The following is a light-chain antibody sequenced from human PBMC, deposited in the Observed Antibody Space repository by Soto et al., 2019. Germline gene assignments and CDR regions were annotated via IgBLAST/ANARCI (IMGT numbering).Light chain of an antibody. J-gene: IGKJ1*01. Sequence: EIVMTQSPATLSVSPGERATLSCRASQSVSNNLAWYQKKPGQAPRLLIYGASTRATGIPARFSGSGSGTEFTLTISSLQSEDFAVYYGQQYNNWHPVTFGQGTKVDIK. CDR3: QQYNNWHPVT. CDR2: GAS. V-gene: IGKV3-15*01. CDR1: QSVSNN.